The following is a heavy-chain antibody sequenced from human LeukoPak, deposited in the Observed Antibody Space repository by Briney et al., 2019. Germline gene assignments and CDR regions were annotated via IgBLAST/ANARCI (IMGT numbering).Heavy chain of an antibody. Sequence: SETLSLICTVSGGSISSYYWSWIRQPPGKGLEWIGYIYYSGSTNYNPSLKSRVTISVDTSKNQFSLKLSSVTAADTAVYYCARVRHTMIVGGNAFDIWGQGTMVTVSS. J-gene: IGHJ3*02. V-gene: IGHV4-59*01. CDR3: ARVRHTMIVGGNAFDI. CDR1: GGSISSYY. D-gene: IGHD3-22*01. CDR2: IYYSGST.